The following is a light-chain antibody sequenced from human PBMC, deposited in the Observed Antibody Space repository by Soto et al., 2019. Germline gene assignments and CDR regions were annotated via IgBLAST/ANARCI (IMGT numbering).Light chain of an antibody. J-gene: IGKJ2*01. V-gene: IGKV3-15*01. CDR3: QEYNNWPIYT. CDR1: QSVSSN. CDR2: GAP. Sequence: EIVMTQSPATLSVSPGERATLSCRASQSVSSNLAWYQQKAGQAPRLLIYGAPTRATGIPDRFSGSGSGTEFTLTISSLQSGDFAVYYCQEYNNWPIYTFGQGTKVDIK.